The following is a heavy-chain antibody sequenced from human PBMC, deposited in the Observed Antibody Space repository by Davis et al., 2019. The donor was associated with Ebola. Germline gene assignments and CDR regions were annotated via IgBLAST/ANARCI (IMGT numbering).Heavy chain of an antibody. CDR2: MLRDGSEK. D-gene: IGHD4-11*01. J-gene: IGHJ4*02. Sequence: GESLKISCAASGFTFSESWMAWVRQAPGKGLEWLANMLRDGSEKYSAGPVKGRFTISRDNARNSFYLQMNSLRVEDTAVYYCARDNYWKLDYWGQGILVTVSS. CDR3: ARDNYWKLDY. V-gene: IGHV3-7*01. CDR1: GFTFSESW.